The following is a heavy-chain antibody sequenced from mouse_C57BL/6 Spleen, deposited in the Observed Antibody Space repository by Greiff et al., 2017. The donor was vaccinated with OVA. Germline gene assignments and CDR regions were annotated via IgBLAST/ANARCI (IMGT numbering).Heavy chain of an antibody. V-gene: IGHV1-66*01. CDR1: GYSFTSYY. Sequence: QVQLKQSGPELVKPGASVKISCKASGYSFTSYYIHWVKQRPGQGLEWIGWIYPGSGNTKYNEKFKGKATLTADTSSSTAYMQLSSLTSEDSAVYYCARNGYGSSPCYFDYWGQGTTLTVSS. J-gene: IGHJ2*01. D-gene: IGHD1-1*01. CDR3: ARNGYGSSPCYFDY. CDR2: IYPGSGNT.